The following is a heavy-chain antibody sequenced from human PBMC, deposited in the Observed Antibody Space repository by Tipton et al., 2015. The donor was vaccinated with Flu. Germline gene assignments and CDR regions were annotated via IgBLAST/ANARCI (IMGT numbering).Heavy chain of an antibody. CDR2: VVPVLAVS. CDR3: TKTEGSTGWYYFDY. D-gene: IGHD6-19*01. J-gene: IGHJ4*02. Sequence: QLVQSGAEVKKPGSSVTVSCKASGGRFTSYSISWVRQAPGQGLEWVGRVVPVLAVSNYDQKFQGRVTITADKSASTAYMELSSLASEETAVYYCTKTEGSTGWYYFDYWGQGTLVTVSS. V-gene: IGHV1-69*09. CDR1: GGRFTSYS.